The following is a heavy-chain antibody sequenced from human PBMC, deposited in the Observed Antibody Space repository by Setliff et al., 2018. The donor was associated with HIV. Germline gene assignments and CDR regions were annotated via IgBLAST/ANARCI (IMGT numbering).Heavy chain of an antibody. D-gene: IGHD6-19*01. V-gene: IGHV1-18*01. CDR1: GGAFSTYA. Sequence: GASVKVSCKASGGAFSTYAISWVRQAPGQGLEWMGIINPSGDNTNYALKFLGRVSMTTDTSTSTAYMELRSLRSDDTAVYYCARGGREQWLVAWGQGTLVTVSS. J-gene: IGHJ5*02. CDR2: INPSGDNT. CDR3: ARGGREQWLVA.